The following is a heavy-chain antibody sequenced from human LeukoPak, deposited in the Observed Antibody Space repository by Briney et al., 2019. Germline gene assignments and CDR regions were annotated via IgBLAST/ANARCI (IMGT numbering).Heavy chain of an antibody. D-gene: IGHD3-22*01. CDR2: ISAYNGNT. J-gene: IGHJ4*02. Sequence: ASVKVSCKASGYTFTSFGISWVRQAPGQGLEWMGWISAYNGNTNYAQKLQGRVTMTTDTSTSTAYMEVRSLRSDDTAVYYCARDRYYYDSSGYYPPFDYWGQGTLVTVSS. V-gene: IGHV1-18*01. CDR1: GYTFTSFG. CDR3: ARDRYYYDSSGYYPPFDY.